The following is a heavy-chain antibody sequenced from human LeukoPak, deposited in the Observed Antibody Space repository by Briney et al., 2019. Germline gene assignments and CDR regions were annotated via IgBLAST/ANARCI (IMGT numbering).Heavy chain of an antibody. Sequence: SETLSLTCTVSGGSISSSSYYWGWIRQPPGKGLEWIGYIYYSGSTNYNPSLKSRVTISVDTSKNQFSLKLSSVTAADTAVYYCARDRGNWNDGGGWFDPWGQGTLVTVSS. V-gene: IGHV4-61*01. D-gene: IGHD1-1*01. CDR2: IYYSGST. J-gene: IGHJ5*02. CDR3: ARDRGNWNDGGGWFDP. CDR1: GGSISSSSYY.